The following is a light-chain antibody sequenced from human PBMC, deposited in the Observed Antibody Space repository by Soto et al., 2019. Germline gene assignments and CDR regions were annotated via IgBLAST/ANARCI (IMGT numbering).Light chain of an antibody. Sequence: DIQMTQSPSTLSASVGDRVTITCRASQSISSWLAWYQQKPGKAPKLLIYMASSLESGVPSRFSGSGSGTDFTLTISSLQPDDFAPYYCQQYNSYSQTFGQGTKVEIK. J-gene: IGKJ1*01. CDR3: QQYNSYSQT. CDR1: QSISSW. CDR2: MAS. V-gene: IGKV1-5*03.